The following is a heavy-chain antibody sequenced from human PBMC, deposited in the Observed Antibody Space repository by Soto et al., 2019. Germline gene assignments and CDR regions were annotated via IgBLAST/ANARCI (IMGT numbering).Heavy chain of an antibody. V-gene: IGHV3-53*01. CDR3: ARAGYDSSGYIYYYYGMDV. CDR1: GFTVSSNY. D-gene: IGHD3-22*01. CDR2: IYSGGST. J-gene: IGHJ6*02. Sequence: GGSLRLSCAASGFTVSSNYMSWVRQAPGKGLEWVSVIYSGGSTYYADSVKGRFTISRDNSKNTLYLQMNSLRAEDTAVYYCARAGYDSSGYIYYYYGMDVWGQGTTVTVSS.